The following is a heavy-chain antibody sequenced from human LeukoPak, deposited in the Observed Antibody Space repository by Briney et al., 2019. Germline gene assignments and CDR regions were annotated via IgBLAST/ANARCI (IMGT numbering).Heavy chain of an antibody. J-gene: IGHJ6*03. CDR1: GESISGFY. D-gene: IGHD6-6*01. Sequence: SETLSLTCTVSGESISGFYWTWIRQPPGKGLEWIGYIYYSGSTNYNPSLKSRVTISIDTSKNHFSLKLSSVTAADTAIYYCARDFSSSSTVYYYYYMDVWGKGTTVTVSS. V-gene: IGHV4-59*12. CDR3: ARDFSSSSTVYYYYYMDV. CDR2: IYYSGST.